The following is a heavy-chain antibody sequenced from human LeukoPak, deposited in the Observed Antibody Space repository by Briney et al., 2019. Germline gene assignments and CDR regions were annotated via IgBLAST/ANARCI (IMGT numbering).Heavy chain of an antibody. CDR1: GFTFSSYG. CDR2: ISYDGSNK. D-gene: IGHD5-24*01. CDR3: ARVIGDGYLGYYGMDV. Sequence: PGGSLRLSCAASGFTFSSYGMHWVRQAPGKGLEWVAVISYDGSNKYYADSVKGRFTISRDNAKNSLYLQMNSLRAEDTAVYYCARVIGDGYLGYYGMDVWGQGTTVTVSS. J-gene: IGHJ6*02. V-gene: IGHV3-30*03.